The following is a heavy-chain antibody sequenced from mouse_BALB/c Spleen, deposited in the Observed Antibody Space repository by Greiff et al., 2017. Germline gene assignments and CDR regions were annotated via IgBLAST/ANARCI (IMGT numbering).Heavy chain of an antibody. Sequence: VQLVESGPGLVAPSQSLSITCTVSGFSLTSYGVHWVLQPPGKGLEWLGVIWAGGSTNYNSALMSRLSISKDNSKSQVFLKMNSLQTDDTAMYYGARAEMITTRYYAMDYWGQGTSVTVSS. J-gene: IGHJ4*01. CDR3: ARAEMITTRYYAMDY. D-gene: IGHD2-4*01. CDR1: GFSLTSYG. CDR2: IWAGGST. V-gene: IGHV2-9*02.